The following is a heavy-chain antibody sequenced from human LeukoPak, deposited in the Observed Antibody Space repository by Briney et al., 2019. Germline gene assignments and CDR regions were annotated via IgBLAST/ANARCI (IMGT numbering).Heavy chain of an antibody. J-gene: IGHJ4*02. V-gene: IGHV4-34*01. Sequence: SETLSLTCAVYGGSFSGYYWSWIRQPPGKGLEWIGEINHSGSTSYNPSLKSRVTISVDTSKNQFSLKLSSVTAADTAVYYCATYDQQLAFDNWGQGTLVTVSS. CDR2: INHSGST. D-gene: IGHD6-13*01. CDR1: GGSFSGYY. CDR3: ATYDQQLAFDN.